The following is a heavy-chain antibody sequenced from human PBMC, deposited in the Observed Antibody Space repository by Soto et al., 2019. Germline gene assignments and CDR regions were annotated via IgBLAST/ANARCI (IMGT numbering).Heavy chain of an antibody. J-gene: IGHJ4*02. CDR3: SSFSPPRGYYAY. Sequence: QVQLVQSGAEVKKPGSSVKVSCTASGGTFSTFGSTWVRHAPGHGLQWMGGTIPMFGTPHYVQKFQGRVTITADESTRTVYMELSSLRSEDTAVYYCSSFSPPRGYYAYWGQGTLVTVSS. CDR2: TIPMFGTP. D-gene: IGHD3-22*01. V-gene: IGHV1-69*01. CDR1: GGTFSTFG.